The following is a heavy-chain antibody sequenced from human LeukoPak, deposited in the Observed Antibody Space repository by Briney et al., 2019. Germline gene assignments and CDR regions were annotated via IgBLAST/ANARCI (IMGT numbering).Heavy chain of an antibody. CDR3: AHRSVAGPFDY. J-gene: IGHJ4*02. Sequence: VSGPTLVKPTHTLSLTCTFSCFSLTSSGGNVGWIRQPPGKALEWLAPIYWDDDKRYSPSLKSSPTIAEATSKNQLVLRVINVGPKDTGTYYCAHRSVAGPFDYWGQGALVAVCS. CDR2: IYWDDDK. CDR1: CFSLTSSGGN. D-gene: IGHD1-1*01. V-gene: IGHV2-5*02.